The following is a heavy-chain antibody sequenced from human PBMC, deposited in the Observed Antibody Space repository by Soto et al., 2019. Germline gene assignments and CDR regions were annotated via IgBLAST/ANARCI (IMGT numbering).Heavy chain of an antibody. CDR2: IIPILGIA. CDR3: ARARRQLVGAPTDY. V-gene: IGHV1-69*02. CDR1: GGTFSSYT. D-gene: IGHD6-13*01. Sequence: SVKVSCKASGGTFSSYTISWVRQAPGQGLEWMGRIIPILGIANYAQKFQGRVTITADKSTSTAYMELSSLRSEDTAVYYCARARRQLVGAPTDYWGQGTLVTVSS. J-gene: IGHJ4*02.